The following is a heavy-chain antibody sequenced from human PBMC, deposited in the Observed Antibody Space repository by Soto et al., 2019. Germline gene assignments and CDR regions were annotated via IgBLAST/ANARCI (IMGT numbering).Heavy chain of an antibody. D-gene: IGHD3-9*01. CDR3: ARKGGTYDILTGYQYYFDY. CDR2: INPSGGST. V-gene: IGHV1-46*02. CDR1: GYTLNTYG. Sequence: ASVKVSCKASGYTLNTYGITWVRQAPGQGLDWMGIINPSGGSTSYAQKFQGRVTMTRDTSTSTVYMELSSLRSEDTAVYYCARKGGTYDILTGYQYYFDYWGQGTQVTVSS. J-gene: IGHJ4*02.